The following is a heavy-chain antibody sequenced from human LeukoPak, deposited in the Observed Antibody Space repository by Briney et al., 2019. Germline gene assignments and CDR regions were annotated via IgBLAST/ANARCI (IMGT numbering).Heavy chain of an antibody. CDR1: GFTFSSYG. V-gene: IGHV3-30*02. CDR2: IRYDGSNK. D-gene: IGHD6-13*01. J-gene: IGHJ4*02. Sequence: GGSLRLSCVASGFTFSSYGMHWVRQAPGKGLEWVSFIRYDGSNKYYADSVKGRLTISRDNSKNTPYLQMNSLRAEDTAVYYCATSYSSSWWSFDYWGQGTLVTVSS. CDR3: ATSYSSSWWSFDY.